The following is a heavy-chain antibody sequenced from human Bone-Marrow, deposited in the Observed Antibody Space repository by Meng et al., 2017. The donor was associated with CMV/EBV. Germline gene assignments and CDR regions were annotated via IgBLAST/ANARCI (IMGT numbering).Heavy chain of an antibody. CDR3: ARPARTTDYYDSSGLRPKRGMDV. V-gene: IGHV3-21*01. J-gene: IGHJ6*02. CDR1: GFTFSSYS. D-gene: IGHD3-22*01. Sequence: GGSLRLSCAASGFTFSSYSMNWVRQAPGKGLEWVSSISSSSSYIYYADSVKGRFTISRDNAKNSLYLQMNSLRAVDTAVYYCARPARTTDYYDSSGLRPKRGMDVWGQGITVTVSS. CDR2: ISSSSSYI.